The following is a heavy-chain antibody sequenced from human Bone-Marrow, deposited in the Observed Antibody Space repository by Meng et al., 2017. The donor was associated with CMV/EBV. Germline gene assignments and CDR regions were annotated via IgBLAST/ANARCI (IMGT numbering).Heavy chain of an antibody. J-gene: IGHJ3*02. CDR1: GGSIGSSSYY. CDR2: IYYSGST. Sequence: SETLSLTCTVSGGSIGSSSYYWGWIRQPPGKGLEWIGSIYYSGSTYYNPSLKSRVTISVDTSKNQFSLKLSSVTAADTAVYYCARDPAYCGGDCSPDAFDIWGQGTMVTVSS. V-gene: IGHV4-39*07. D-gene: IGHD2-21*01. CDR3: ARDPAYCGGDCSPDAFDI.